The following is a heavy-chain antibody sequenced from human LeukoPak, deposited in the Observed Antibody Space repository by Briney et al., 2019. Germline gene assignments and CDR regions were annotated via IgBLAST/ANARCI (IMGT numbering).Heavy chain of an antibody. J-gene: IGHJ4*02. Sequence: GGSLRLSCAASGFTFSSYGMSWVHQAPGKGLEWVSFITTSGATTSYADSVKGRFTISRDNPRNTLYMQMNSLRDEDTALYYCAIMHGYYDGSGYWVQWGQGTLVTVSS. CDR3: AIMHGYYDGSGYWVQ. CDR2: ITTSGATT. CDR1: GFTFSSYG. V-gene: IGHV3-23*01. D-gene: IGHD3-22*01.